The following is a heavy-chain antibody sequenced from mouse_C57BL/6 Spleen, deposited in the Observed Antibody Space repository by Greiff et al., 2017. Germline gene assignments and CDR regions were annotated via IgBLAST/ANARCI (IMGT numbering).Heavy chain of an antibody. D-gene: IGHD2-4*01. CDR3: TRDGDDYETGRFDY. CDR2: ISSGGDYI. Sequence: EVKLVESGEGLVKPGGSLKLSCAASGFTFSSYAMSWVRQTPEKRLEWVAYISSGGDYIYYADTVKGRFTISRDNARNTLYLQMSSLKSEDTAMYYCTRDGDDYETGRFDYWGQGTTLTVSS. CDR1: GFTFSSYA. J-gene: IGHJ2*01. V-gene: IGHV5-9-1*02.